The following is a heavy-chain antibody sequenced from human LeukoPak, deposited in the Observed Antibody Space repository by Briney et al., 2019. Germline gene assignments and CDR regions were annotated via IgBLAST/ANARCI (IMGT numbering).Heavy chain of an antibody. Sequence: GGSLRLSCAASGLTFSSYAMHWVRQAPGKGLEWVAVISYDGSNKYYADSVKGRFTISRDNSKNTLYLQMNSLRAEDTAMYYCARGGGMVRGVTYYYYGMDVWGQGTTVTVSS. D-gene: IGHD3-10*01. CDR3: ARGGGMVRGVTYYYYGMDV. CDR2: ISYDGSNK. J-gene: IGHJ6*02. CDR1: GLTFSSYA. V-gene: IGHV3-30-3*01.